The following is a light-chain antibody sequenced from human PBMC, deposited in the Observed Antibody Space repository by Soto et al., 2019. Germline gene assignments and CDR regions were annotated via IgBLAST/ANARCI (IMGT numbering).Light chain of an antibody. V-gene: IGKV1-5*01. CDR1: QSISNW. CDR2: DAS. Sequence: DIQMTQSPSTLSASVGDRVIVTCRASQSISNWLAWYQQKPGKAPKLLIYDASTLEGGVPSRFRGSGSGTEFILTINNLQTDDFATYYCQHYNSFSLTFGPGTKVDIE. CDR3: QHYNSFSLT. J-gene: IGKJ1*01.